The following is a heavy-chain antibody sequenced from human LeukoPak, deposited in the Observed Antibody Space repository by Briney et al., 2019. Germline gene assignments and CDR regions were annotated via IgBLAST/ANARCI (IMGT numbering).Heavy chain of an antibody. CDR2: IDTNNGET. V-gene: IGHV1-18*01. CDR1: GYNLVAYG. Sequence: ASMKVSCKASGYNLVAYGLSWVRQAPGQGLEWMGWIDTNNGETNYTQRFLGRVTMTTDTSTNTAYMELRSLRSDDTAVFYCVRDVDQRLDYWGQGTLATVSS. CDR3: VRDVDQRLDY. J-gene: IGHJ4*02.